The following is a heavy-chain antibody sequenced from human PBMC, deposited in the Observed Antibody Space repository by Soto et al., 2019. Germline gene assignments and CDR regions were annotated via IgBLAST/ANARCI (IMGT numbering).Heavy chain of an antibody. Sequence: QVQLQQWGAGLLKPSETLSLTCAVYGGSFSGYYWTWIRQPPGTGLEWIGEINHSGSTNYNPSLKSRVTISGDTSKNQFSLKLTSVTAADTAVYYCARDKITGLFAYWGQGPLVTVSS. J-gene: IGHJ4*02. CDR2: INHSGST. V-gene: IGHV4-34*01. CDR3: ARDKITGLFAY. D-gene: IGHD2-8*02. CDR1: GGSFSGYY.